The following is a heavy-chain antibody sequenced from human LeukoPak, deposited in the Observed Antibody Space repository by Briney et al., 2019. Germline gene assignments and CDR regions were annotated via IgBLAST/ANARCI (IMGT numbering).Heavy chain of an antibody. V-gene: IGHV3-30*04. CDR3: ARSYCGGDCYLAPDY. CDR1: GFTFSSYA. Sequence: GGSLRLSCAASGFTFSSYAMHWVRQAPGKGLEWVAVISYDGSNKYYADSVKGRFTISRDNSKNTLYLQMNSLRAEDTAVYYCARSYCGGDCYLAPDYWGQGTLVTVSS. D-gene: IGHD2-21*02. J-gene: IGHJ4*02. CDR2: ISYDGSNK.